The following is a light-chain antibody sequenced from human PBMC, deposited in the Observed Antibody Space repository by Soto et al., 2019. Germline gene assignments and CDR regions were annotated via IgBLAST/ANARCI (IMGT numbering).Light chain of an antibody. V-gene: IGKV3-20*01. CDR2: GVS. CDR1: QSVSSNR. Sequence: EIVLTQSPGTLSLSPGERATLYCRASQSVSSNRFAWYQQKPGQAPILLIYGVSSRATGIPDRFSGSGSGTDFTLTINRLEPEDFAVYYCQQYDRSPINFGPGTKVDLK. J-gene: IGKJ3*01. CDR3: QQYDRSPIN.